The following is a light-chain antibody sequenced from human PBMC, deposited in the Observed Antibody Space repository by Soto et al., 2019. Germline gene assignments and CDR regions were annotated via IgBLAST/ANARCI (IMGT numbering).Light chain of an antibody. CDR3: SAYAGSPYLYV. Sequence: QSVMTKHPSASGSPGHSGTISCTGGSFDVGGYNYVSWYQQHPGKAPQVLMYEVSKRPSGVPDRFSGSKSGNTASLTVSGLQAEDEADYYCSAYAGSPYLYVFGSGTKVTVL. CDR1: SFDVGGYNY. V-gene: IGLV2-8*01. CDR2: EVS. J-gene: IGLJ1*01.